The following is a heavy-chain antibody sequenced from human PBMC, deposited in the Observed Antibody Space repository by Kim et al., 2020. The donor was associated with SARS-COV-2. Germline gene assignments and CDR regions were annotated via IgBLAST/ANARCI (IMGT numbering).Heavy chain of an antibody. CDR2: FGGSGGIT. V-gene: IGHV3-23*01. D-gene: IGHD1-26*01. Sequence: GGSLRLSCVASGFTFSTYAMSWVRQAPGKGLEWVSTFGGSGGITYYADSVKGRFTISRDNSKNTLYLQINSLRTEDTAIYYCAKDWRVGAGFFDCWGQGTLVTVSS. CDR1: GFTFSTYA. J-gene: IGHJ4*02. CDR3: AKDWRVGAGFFDC.